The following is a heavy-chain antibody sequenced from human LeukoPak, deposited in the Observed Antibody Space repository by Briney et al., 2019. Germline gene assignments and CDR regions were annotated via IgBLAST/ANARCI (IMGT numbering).Heavy chain of an antibody. D-gene: IGHD6-13*01. V-gene: IGHV3-21*01. Sequence: GGSLRLSCAASGFTFSSYSMNWVRQAPGKGLEWVSSISSSSSYIYYAGSVKGRFTISRDNAKNSLYLQMNSLRAEDTAVYYCARRKISSSWNFDYWGQGTLVTVSS. CDR3: ARRKISSSWNFDY. CDR2: ISSSSSYI. CDR1: GFTFSSYS. J-gene: IGHJ4*02.